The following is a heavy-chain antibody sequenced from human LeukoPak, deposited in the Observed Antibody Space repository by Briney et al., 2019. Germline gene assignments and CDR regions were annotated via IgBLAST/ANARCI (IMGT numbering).Heavy chain of an antibody. CDR1: GGSISSSSYY. CDR3: ARGIYGSGS. CDR2: IYYSGST. V-gene: IGHV4-39*07. Sequence: SETLSLTCTVSGGSISSSSYYWGWIRQPPGKGLEWIGSIYYSGSTYYNPSLKSRVAISVDTSKNQFSLKLSSVTAADTAVYYCARGIYGSGSWGQGTLVTVSS. D-gene: IGHD3-10*01. J-gene: IGHJ4*02.